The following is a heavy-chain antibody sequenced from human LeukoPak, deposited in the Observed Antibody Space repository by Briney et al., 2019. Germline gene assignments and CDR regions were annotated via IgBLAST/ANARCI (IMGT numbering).Heavy chain of an antibody. CDR1: GGSFSGYY. CDR3: ARGGGPFDP. J-gene: IGHJ5*02. Sequence: SETLSLTCAVYGGSFSGYYWSWIRQPPGKGLEWIGEINHSGSTNYNPSLKSRVTISVDTSKNQFSLRLSSVTAADTAVYYCARGGGPFDPWGQGTLVTVSS. D-gene: IGHD3-10*01. V-gene: IGHV4-34*01. CDR2: INHSGST.